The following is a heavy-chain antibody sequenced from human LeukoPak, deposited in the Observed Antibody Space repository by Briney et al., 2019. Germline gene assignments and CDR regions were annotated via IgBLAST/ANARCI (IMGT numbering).Heavy chain of an antibody. D-gene: IGHD3-10*01. CDR1: GFTFSTYA. V-gene: IGHV3-23*01. Sequence: GGSLRLSCAASGFTFSTYAISWVRQAPGKWLEWVSDISGSGGLTYYADSVKGRFTISRDNAKNTRCREMNSLRAEDTAVYYCAKAPYGSGSYYIYYFDYWGQGTLVTVSS. CDR2: ISGSGGLT. J-gene: IGHJ4*02. CDR3: AKAPYGSGSYYIYYFDY.